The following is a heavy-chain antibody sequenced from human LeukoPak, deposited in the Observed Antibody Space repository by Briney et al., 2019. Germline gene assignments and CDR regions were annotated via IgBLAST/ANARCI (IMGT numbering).Heavy chain of an antibody. D-gene: IGHD2-21*02. CDR1: GYTFTSYY. CDR2: INPSGGST. J-gene: IGHJ4*02. V-gene: IGHV1-46*01. Sequence: ASVKVSCKASGYTFTSYYMHRVRQAPGQGLEWMGIINPSGGSTSYAQKFQGRVTMTRDTSTSTVYMELSSLRSEDTAVYYCARDSTYNCGGDCHPDYWGQGTLVTVSS. CDR3: ARDSTYNCGGDCHPDY.